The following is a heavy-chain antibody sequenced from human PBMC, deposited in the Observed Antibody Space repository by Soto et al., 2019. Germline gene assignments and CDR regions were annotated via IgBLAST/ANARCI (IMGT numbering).Heavy chain of an antibody. CDR3: AKSRITGTDLSYYYGMDV. CDR2: ISGSGGST. V-gene: IGHV3-23*01. CDR1: GFTFSSHA. J-gene: IGHJ6*02. D-gene: IGHD1-20*01. Sequence: GGSLRLSCAASGFTFSSHAKSWVSQAPGKGLEWISAISGSGGSTNYEDSVKGRFTITRDNSKNTLYLQMNSLRAEDTAVYYCAKSRITGTDLSYYYGMDVWGQGTTVTVSS.